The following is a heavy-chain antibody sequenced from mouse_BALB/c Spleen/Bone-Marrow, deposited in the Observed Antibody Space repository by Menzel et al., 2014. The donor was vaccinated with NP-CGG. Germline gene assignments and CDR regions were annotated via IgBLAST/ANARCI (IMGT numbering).Heavy chain of an antibody. J-gene: IGHJ4*01. Sequence: VQLQQSGAELVRPGSSVKISCKASGYAFSNYWMNWVKQRPGQGLEWIGQIYPGDGDTNYNGKFKGKATLTADKSSSTAYMQLGSLTSEDSAVYFCARRDGSTYYYAMDYWGQGTSVTVSS. CDR3: ARRDGSTYYYAMDY. V-gene: IGHV1-80*01. CDR1: GYAFSNYW. CDR2: IYPGDGDT. D-gene: IGHD1-1*01.